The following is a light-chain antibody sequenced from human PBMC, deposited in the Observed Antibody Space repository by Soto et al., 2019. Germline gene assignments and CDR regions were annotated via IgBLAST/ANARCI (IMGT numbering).Light chain of an antibody. Sequence: EIVLTQSPGTLSLSPGERATLSCRASQRVSSSYLAWYHQKSGQAPRLLISGASIRATGIPDRFSGSGSGTDFTLTISILEPEVVAVYSCQQYGSSPSTFGQGTNLELK. CDR1: QRVSSSY. J-gene: IGKJ2*01. V-gene: IGKV3-20*01. CDR2: GAS. CDR3: QQYGSSPST.